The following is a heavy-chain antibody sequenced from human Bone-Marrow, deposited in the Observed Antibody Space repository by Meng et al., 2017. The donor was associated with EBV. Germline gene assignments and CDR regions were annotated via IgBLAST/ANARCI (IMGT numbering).Heavy chain of an antibody. J-gene: IGHJ4*02. D-gene: IGHD2-2*01. Sequence: QVPLQQGGAGLLKPSESLSLTCAVYGGSFSGYYWSWSRQPPGKGLEWIGEINHSGSTNYNPSLKSRVTISVDTSKNQFSLKLSSVTAADTAVYYCARLGCGSTSCSNFDYWGQGTLVTVSS. CDR1: GGSFSGYY. V-gene: IGHV4-34*01. CDR3: ARLGCGSTSCSNFDY. CDR2: INHSGST.